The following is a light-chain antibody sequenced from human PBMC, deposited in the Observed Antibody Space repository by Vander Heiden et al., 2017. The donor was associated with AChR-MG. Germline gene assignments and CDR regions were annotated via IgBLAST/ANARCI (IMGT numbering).Light chain of an antibody. Sequence: DIVMTQSPLSLPVTPGEPASISCRSSHSLLHSSGYYYLDWYLQKPGQSPQLLIYLGSYRASGVPDRFSGSASGTEFTLKISRVEAEDAGVYYCMQGIELFRTFGQGTRVEIK. CDR1: HSLLHSSGYYY. V-gene: IGKV2-28*01. J-gene: IGKJ1*01. CDR2: LGS. CDR3: MQGIELFRT.